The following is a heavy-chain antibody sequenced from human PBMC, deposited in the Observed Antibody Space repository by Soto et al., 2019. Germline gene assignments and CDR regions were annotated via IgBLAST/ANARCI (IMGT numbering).Heavy chain of an antibody. CDR1: GGSISSYY. D-gene: IGHD5-12*01. CDR3: ASRLVATIGSGSYFDY. CDR2: IYYSGST. J-gene: IGHJ4*02. V-gene: IGHV4-59*08. Sequence: PSETLSLTCTVSGGSISSYYWRWIRQPPGKGLEWIGYIYYSGSTNYNPSLKSRVTISVDTSKNQFSLKLSSVTAADTAVYYCASRLVATIGSGSYFDYWGQGTLVTVS.